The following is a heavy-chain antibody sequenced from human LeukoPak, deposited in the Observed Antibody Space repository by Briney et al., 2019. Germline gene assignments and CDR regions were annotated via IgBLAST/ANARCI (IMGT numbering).Heavy chain of an antibody. CDR1: GFTFSNAW. V-gene: IGHV4-59*01. Sequence: GSLRLFCAASGFTFSNAWMSWPRQPPGKGLEWIGYIYFSGTNNINPSLKSRVTISVDMSKNQFSLKLSSVTAADTAVYYCAREDPQTTVPEGLDVWGQGTTVTVSS. CDR3: AREDPQTTVPEGLDV. CDR2: IYFSGTN. D-gene: IGHD4-17*01. J-gene: IGHJ6*02.